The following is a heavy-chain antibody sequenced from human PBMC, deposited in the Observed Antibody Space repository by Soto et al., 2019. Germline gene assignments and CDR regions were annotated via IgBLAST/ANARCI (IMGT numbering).Heavy chain of an antibody. CDR2: SRNRGNNYVT. Sequence: GGSVRLSCEGSGFTLSDHYMDWVRQAPGKGLEWVGRSRNRGNNYVTEYAASVKGRFTISRDDSKNSVHLQMNSLKTEDTARYHCVTYFGYSYGLWGQVTLVTVSS. CDR1: GFTLSDHY. J-gene: IGHJ4*02. CDR3: VTYFGYSYGL. D-gene: IGHD5-18*01. V-gene: IGHV3-72*01.